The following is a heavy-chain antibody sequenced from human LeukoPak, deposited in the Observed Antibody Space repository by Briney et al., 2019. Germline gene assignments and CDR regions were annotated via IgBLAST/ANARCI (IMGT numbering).Heavy chain of an antibody. J-gene: IGHJ4*02. V-gene: IGHV1-2*02. D-gene: IGHD3-22*01. CDR2: INPNSGGT. CDR3: ARAGGRGSYYYDSSGYYY. CDR1: GYTFTGYY. Sequence: GASVNVSCKASGYTFTGYYMHWVRQAPGQGLEWMGWINPNSGGTNYAQKFQGRVTMTRDTSISTAYMELSRLRSDDTAVYYCARAGGRGSYYYDSSGYYYWGQGTLVTVSS.